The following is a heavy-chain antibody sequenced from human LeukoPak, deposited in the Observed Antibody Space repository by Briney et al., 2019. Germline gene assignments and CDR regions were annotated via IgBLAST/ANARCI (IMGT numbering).Heavy chain of an antibody. Sequence: GGSLRLSCAASGFTFSSHWMHWVRQAPGKGLVWVSRISSDGTNTNYADSVKGRFTISRDNAKNTLYLQMNSLRVEDTAVYYCARGLTGDRWGQGSLVTVSS. CDR1: GFTFSSHW. CDR3: ARGLTGDR. D-gene: IGHD7-27*01. CDR2: ISSDGTNT. J-gene: IGHJ4*02. V-gene: IGHV3-74*01.